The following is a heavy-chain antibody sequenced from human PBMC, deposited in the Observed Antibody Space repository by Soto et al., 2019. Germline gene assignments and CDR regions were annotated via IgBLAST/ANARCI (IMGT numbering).Heavy chain of an antibody. CDR2: ISGSGGST. J-gene: IGHJ4*02. CDR1: GFTFSSYA. D-gene: IGHD6-13*01. V-gene: IGHV3-23*01. Sequence: EVQLLESGGGLVQPGGSLRLSCAASGFTFSSYAMSWVRQAPGKGLEWVSAISGSGGSTYYADSVKGRFTISRDNAKNSLYLQMNSLRAEDTAVYYCARVAVLTAAGTTDYWGQGTLVTVSS. CDR3: ARVAVLTAAGTTDY.